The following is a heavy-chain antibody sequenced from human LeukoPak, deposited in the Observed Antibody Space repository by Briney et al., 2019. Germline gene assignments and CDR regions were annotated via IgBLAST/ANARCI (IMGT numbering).Heavy chain of an antibody. CDR2: INPNSGGT. D-gene: IGHD3-16*01. V-gene: IGHV1-2*04. Sequence: ASVKVSCKASGYTFTGYYMHWVRQAPGQGLEWMGWINPNSGGTNYAQKFQGWVTMTRDTSISTAYMELRSLRSDDTAVYYCARVGEIHAFDIWGQGTMVTVSS. CDR1: GYTFTGYY. J-gene: IGHJ3*02. CDR3: ARVGEIHAFDI.